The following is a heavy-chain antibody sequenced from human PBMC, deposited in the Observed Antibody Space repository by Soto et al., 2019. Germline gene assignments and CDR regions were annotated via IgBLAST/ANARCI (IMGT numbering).Heavy chain of an antibody. V-gene: IGHV1-69*06. D-gene: IGHD3-22*01. J-gene: IGHJ5*02. CDR1: GGTFSNYA. CDR2: IIPIFGTA. Sequence: QVHLVQSGAEVKKPGSSVRVSCKASGGTFSNYAISWVRQAPGQGLEWMGGIIPIFGTANYAQKFQGRVTITADKSTSTAYMELSSLRSEDTAVYYCARDLGYYETSGYQGLDPWGQGTLVTVSS. CDR3: ARDLGYYETSGYQGLDP.